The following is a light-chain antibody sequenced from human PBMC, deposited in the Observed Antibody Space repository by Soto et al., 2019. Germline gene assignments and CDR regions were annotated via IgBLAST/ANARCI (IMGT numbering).Light chain of an antibody. CDR3: SSYTSSTTYV. CDR2: EVS. CDR1: SSDVGGYNY. J-gene: IGLJ1*01. Sequence: QSVLTQPASVSGSPGRSITISCTGTSSDVGGYNYVSWYQQHPGKAPKLMIYEVSNRPSGVSNRFSGSKSGNTASLTISGLQAEDEADYYCSSYTSSTTYVLGTVKKVTV. V-gene: IGLV2-14*01.